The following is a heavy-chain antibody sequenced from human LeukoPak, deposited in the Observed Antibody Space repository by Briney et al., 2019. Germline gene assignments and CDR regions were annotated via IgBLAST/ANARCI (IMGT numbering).Heavy chain of an antibody. V-gene: IGHV4-38-2*02. CDR1: GYSISSGYY. CDR2: IYHSGST. Sequence: PSETLSLTCTVPGYSISSGYYWGWMRQPPGKGLEWIGSIYHSGSTYYNPSLKSRVTISVDTSKNQFSLKLSSVTAADTAVYYCASYPEWELPGTHWGQGTLVTVSS. J-gene: IGHJ4*02. CDR3: ASYPEWELPGTH. D-gene: IGHD1-26*01.